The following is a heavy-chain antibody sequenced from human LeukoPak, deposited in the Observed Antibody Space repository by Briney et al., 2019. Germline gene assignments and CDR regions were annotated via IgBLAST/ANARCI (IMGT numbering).Heavy chain of an antibody. J-gene: IGHJ4*02. CDR1: GGSFSGYY. D-gene: IGHD2-15*01. V-gene: IGHV4-34*01. CDR3: ARDRSVRRSDY. CDR2: INHSGST. Sequence: SETLSLTCAVYGGSFSGYYWSWIRQPPGKGLEWIGEINHSGSTNYNPSLKSRVTISVDTSKNQFSLKLSSVTAADTAVYYCARDRSVRRSDYWGQGTLVTVSS.